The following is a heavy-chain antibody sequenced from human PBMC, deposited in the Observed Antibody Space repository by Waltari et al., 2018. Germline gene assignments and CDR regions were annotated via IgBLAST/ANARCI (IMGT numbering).Heavy chain of an antibody. V-gene: IGHV3-30*04. CDR1: EFTFRSHS. CDR3: ARDYCDRTNCHGMDV. J-gene: IGHJ6*02. CDR2: ISYNGRNI. Sequence: QVQLVESGGGVVQPGRSLRISCEASEFTFRSHSINWVRQAPGKGLEWVAVISYNGRNIYYVDSVKGRFTISRDNSKKTLYMQMNSLRAEDTAVYYCARDYCDRTNCHGMDVWGQGTTVTVSS. D-gene: IGHD3-22*01.